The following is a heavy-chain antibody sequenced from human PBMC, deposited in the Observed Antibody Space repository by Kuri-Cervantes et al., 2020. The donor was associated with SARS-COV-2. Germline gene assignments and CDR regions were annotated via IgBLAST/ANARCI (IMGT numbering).Heavy chain of an antibody. Sequence: SVKVSCKASGGTFSSYAISWVRQAPGQGLEWMGGIIPIFGTANYAQKFQGRVTITADESTSTAYMELSSLRSEDTAVYYCARDYRTTGTTDGWTEYYGMDVWGQGTTVTVSS. D-gene: IGHD1-1*01. J-gene: IGHJ6*02. CDR1: GGTFSSYA. CDR2: IIPIFGTA. CDR3: ARDYRTTGTTDGWTEYYGMDV. V-gene: IGHV1-69*13.